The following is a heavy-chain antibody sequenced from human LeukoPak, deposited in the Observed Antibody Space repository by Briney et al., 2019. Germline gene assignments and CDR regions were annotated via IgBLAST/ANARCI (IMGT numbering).Heavy chain of an antibody. J-gene: IGHJ6*03. CDR3: ASRRLGTIAAAGYYYYYYMDV. V-gene: IGHV1-69*05. CDR1: GYTFTSYY. Sequence: SVKVSCKASGYTFTSYYMHWVRQAPGQGLEWMGGIIPIFGTANYAQKFQGRVTITTDESTSTAYMELSSLRSEDTAVYYCASRRLGTIAAAGYYYYYYMDVWGKGTTVTVSS. CDR2: IIPIFGTA. D-gene: IGHD6-13*01.